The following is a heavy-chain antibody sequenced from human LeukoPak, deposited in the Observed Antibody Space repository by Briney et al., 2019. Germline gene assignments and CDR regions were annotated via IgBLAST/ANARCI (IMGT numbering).Heavy chain of an antibody. J-gene: IGHJ4*02. D-gene: IGHD2-15*01. Sequence: ASVKVSCKPSGYTFISYGISWVRQAPGQGLEWVGWISAYKGDTDYAQKFQGRVAMTTVTSTNTVYMELRSLRSDDTAVYYCARVNDVAVVAAAAPHFEYWGQGTLVTVSS. CDR3: ARVNDVAVVAAAAPHFEY. V-gene: IGHV1-18*01. CDR1: GYTFISYG. CDR2: ISAYKGDT.